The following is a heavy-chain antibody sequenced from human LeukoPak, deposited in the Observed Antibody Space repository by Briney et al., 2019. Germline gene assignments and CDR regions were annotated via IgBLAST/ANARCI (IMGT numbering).Heavy chain of an antibody. CDR3: ARRGSLDAFDI. J-gene: IGHJ3*02. D-gene: IGHD5-12*01. V-gene: IGHV4-39*01. Sequence: SETLSLTCTVSGGSVSSGSYYWGWIRQPPGKGLEWIGNIYYSGSTYYNPSLKSRVTISVDTSKNQFSLKLSSVTAADTAVYYCARRGSLDAFDIWGQGTMVTVSS. CDR1: GGSVSSGSYY. CDR2: IYYSGST.